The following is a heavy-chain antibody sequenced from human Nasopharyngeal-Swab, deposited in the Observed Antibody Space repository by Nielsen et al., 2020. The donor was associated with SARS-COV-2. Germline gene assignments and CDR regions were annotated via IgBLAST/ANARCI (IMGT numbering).Heavy chain of an antibody. CDR3: ARERDNPDL. D-gene: IGHD1-14*01. V-gene: IGHV3-7*01. CDR2: IKQDGSEK. J-gene: IGHJ2*01. Sequence: WIRQPPGKGLEWVANIKQDGSEKYYVDSVKGRFTISRDNAKNSLYLQMNSLRAEDTAVYYCARERDNPDLWGRGTLVTVSS.